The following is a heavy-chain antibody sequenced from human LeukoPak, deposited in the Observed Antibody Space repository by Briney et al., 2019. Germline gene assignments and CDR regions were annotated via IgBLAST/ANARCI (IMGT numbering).Heavy chain of an antibody. J-gene: IGHJ4*02. V-gene: IGHV3-9*01. CDR3: AKPYYYDSSGYYYYFVY. CDR1: GFTFDEYG. CDR2: ISWNSGSI. D-gene: IGHD3-22*01. Sequence: GGSLRLSCAASGFTFDEYGMHWVRQAPGKGLEWVSAISWNSGSIGYADSVKGRFTISRDNAKNSLYLQMNSLRAEDTALYYCAKPYYYDSSGYYYYFVYWGQGTLVTVSS.